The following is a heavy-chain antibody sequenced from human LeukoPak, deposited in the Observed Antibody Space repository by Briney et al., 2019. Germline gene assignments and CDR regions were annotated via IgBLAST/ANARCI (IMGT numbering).Heavy chain of an antibody. D-gene: IGHD3-10*01. J-gene: IGHJ4*02. V-gene: IGHV3-21*01. Sequence: PGGSLRLSCAASGFTFSSYSMNWVRQAPGKGLEWVSSISSSSSYIYYADSVKGRVTISRDNAKSSLYLQMNSLRAEGTAVYYCARDRGAPDYWGQGTLVTVSS. CDR1: GFTFSSYS. CDR3: ARDRGAPDY. CDR2: ISSSSSYI.